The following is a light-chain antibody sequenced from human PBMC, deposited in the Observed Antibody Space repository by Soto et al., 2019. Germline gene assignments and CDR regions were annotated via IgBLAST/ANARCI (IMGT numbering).Light chain of an antibody. CDR3: SSYTTSNTRQIV. CDR1: SSDVGGYNY. V-gene: IGLV2-14*03. J-gene: IGLJ1*01. Sequence: SVLIQPASVSGSPGQSITISCTGTSSDVGGYNYVSWYQHHPGKAPKLMTYDVSNRPSGVSNRFSGSKSGNTASLTISGLQPEDEADYYCSSYTTSNTRQIVFGTGTKVTVL. CDR2: DVS.